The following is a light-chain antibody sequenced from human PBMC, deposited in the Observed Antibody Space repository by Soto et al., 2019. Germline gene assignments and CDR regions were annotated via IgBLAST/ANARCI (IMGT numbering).Light chain of an antibody. CDR3: HQRNK. CDR1: QSLTNSY. V-gene: IGKV3D-20*02. CDR2: DTS. J-gene: IGKJ5*01. Sequence: IVWTHSPDTLSFSPWNRSTLSCRASQSLTNSYIAWYQVKPGQAPRLLIYDTSSRATGIPDRFSGGGSGTDFTLTISRLEPEDFGVYFCHQRNKFGQGTRLEIK.